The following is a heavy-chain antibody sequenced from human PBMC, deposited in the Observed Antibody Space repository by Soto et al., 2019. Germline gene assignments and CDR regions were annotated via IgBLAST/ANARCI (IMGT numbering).Heavy chain of an antibody. J-gene: IGHJ4*02. D-gene: IGHD4-17*01. V-gene: IGHV1-18*01. CDR1: GYTFTTYG. CDR2: ISAYSGNT. Sequence: QVQLVQSGAEVKKPGASVKVSCKASGYTFTTYGTSWVRQAPGQGLEWEGWISAYSGNTKYAQKLQGRVTVTTVTSPSPAYMEVSCRTSDDTAVYYGARGRYGDYWGQGTLVTASS. CDR3: ARGRYGDY.